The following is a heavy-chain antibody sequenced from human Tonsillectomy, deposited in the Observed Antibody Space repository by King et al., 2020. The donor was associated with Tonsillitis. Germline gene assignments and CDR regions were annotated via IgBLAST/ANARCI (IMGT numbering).Heavy chain of an antibody. V-gene: IGHV3-30-3*01. CDR1: VFTFSSYA. CDR3: AIPYYDILTGYYKDAFDI. D-gene: IGHD3-9*01. J-gene: IGHJ3*02. CDR2: ISYDGGNK. Sequence: VQLVESGGGVVQPGRSLILSCAASVFTFSSYAMHWVRQAPGKGLEWVAVISYDGGNKYYADSVKGRFTISRDNSKNTLYLQMNSLRAEDTAVYYCAIPYYDILTGYYKDAFDIWGQGTMVTVSS.